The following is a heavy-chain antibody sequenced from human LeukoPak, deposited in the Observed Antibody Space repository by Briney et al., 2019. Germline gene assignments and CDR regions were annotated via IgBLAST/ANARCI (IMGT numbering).Heavy chain of an antibody. CDR3: ARATSGADY. Sequence: GGSLRLSCAASGFTFSTYWMSWVRQAPGKGLEWVANIQQDGNEKYYVDSVKGRFTMSRDNAKNSLYLQMNSLRAEDTAVYYCARATSGADYWGQGTLVTVSS. V-gene: IGHV3-7*03. J-gene: IGHJ4*02. CDR2: IQQDGNEK. CDR1: GFTFSTYW. D-gene: IGHD1-1*01.